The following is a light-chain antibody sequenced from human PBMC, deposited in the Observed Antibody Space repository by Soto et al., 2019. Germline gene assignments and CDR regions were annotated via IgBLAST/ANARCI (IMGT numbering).Light chain of an antibody. CDR2: AAS. Sequence: IQMTQSPASLSSSPRDRVTITCLISQGISSYLGWYQQKPGKAPNLLIYAASTLQSGVPSRFSGGGSGTDFTLTISCLQPEDFATYYCQQFYVYPSTFGGGTKVDIK. CDR1: QGISSY. CDR3: QQFYVYPST. J-gene: IGKJ4*01. V-gene: IGKV1-9*01.